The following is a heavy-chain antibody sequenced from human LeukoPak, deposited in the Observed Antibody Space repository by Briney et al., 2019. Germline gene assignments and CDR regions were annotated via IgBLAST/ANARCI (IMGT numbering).Heavy chain of an antibody. CDR3: ARDATFYYDSFGYSTD. Sequence: HTEGSLRLSCVASGFSFNSYEMNWVRQAPGKGLEWISYISSSAATIYYADSVKGRFTISRDNAKNSLYLQMNSLRAEDSAVYYCARDATFYYDSFGYSTDWGQGTLVSVSS. CDR2: ISSSAATI. D-gene: IGHD3-22*01. CDR1: GFSFNSYE. J-gene: IGHJ4*02. V-gene: IGHV3-48*03.